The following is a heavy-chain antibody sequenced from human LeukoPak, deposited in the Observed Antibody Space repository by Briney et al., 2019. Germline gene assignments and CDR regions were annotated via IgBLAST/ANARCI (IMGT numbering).Heavy chain of an antibody. Sequence: SETLSLTCTVSGGSIRSYYWSWIRQPAEKGLEWIGRIYISGSTNYNPSLKSRVTISVDTSKNQFSLKLSSVTAADTAVYYCARAAYYDYVWGSYRSDGSFDYWGQGTLVTVSS. J-gene: IGHJ4*02. D-gene: IGHD3-16*02. CDR2: IYISGST. V-gene: IGHV4-4*07. CDR1: GGSIRSYY. CDR3: ARAAYYDYVWGSYRSDGSFDY.